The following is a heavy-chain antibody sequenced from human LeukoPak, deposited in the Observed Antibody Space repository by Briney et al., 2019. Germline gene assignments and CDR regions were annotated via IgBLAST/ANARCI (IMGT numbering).Heavy chain of an antibody. D-gene: IGHD2-21*02. CDR2: INTNRGAT. V-gene: IGHV1-2*02. CDR1: GYTFTGNH. Sequence: GSVKVSCKASGYTFTGNHMHWVRQAPGQGLEWMGWINTNRGATKYAQKFQGRVIMTRDTSISTAYMELSRLGSDDTAVYYCARGGSTDSIHSCGGNCYFLDYWGQGTLVT. CDR3: ARGGSTDSIHSCGGNCYFLDY. J-gene: IGHJ4*02.